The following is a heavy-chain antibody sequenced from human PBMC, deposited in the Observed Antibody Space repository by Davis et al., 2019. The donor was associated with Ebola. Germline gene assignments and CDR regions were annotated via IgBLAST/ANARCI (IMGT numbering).Heavy chain of an antibody. Sequence: SETLSLTCTVSGGSISSGDYYWSWIRQPPGKGLEWIGYIYYSGSTYYNPSLKSRVTISVDTSKNQFSLKLSSVTAADTAVYYCARGESYGFGEFTYFDYWGQGTLVTVSS. J-gene: IGHJ4*02. CDR1: GGSISSGDYY. D-gene: IGHD3-10*01. V-gene: IGHV4-30-4*01. CDR2: IYYSGST. CDR3: ARGESYGFGEFTYFDY.